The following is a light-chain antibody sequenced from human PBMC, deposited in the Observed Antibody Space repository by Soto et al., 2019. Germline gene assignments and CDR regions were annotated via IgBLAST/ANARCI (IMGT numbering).Light chain of an antibody. Sequence: QSVLTQPASVSGSPGQSITISCTGTSSDVGAYIFVSWYQQHPGKAPKLMIYDITNRPSGVSNRFSGSKSGNTASLTISGLQAEDEADYYCVSFTTSRSYVFGTGTKLTVL. CDR1: SSDVGAYIF. V-gene: IGLV2-14*03. CDR2: DIT. CDR3: VSFTTSRSYV. J-gene: IGLJ1*01.